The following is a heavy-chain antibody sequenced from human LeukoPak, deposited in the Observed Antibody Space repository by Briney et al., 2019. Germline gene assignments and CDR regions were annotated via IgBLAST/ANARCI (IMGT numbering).Heavy chain of an antibody. CDR2: ISSSSSYI. J-gene: IGHJ4*02. Sequence: GGSLRLSCAASGFTFSSYSMNWVRQAPGKGLEWVSSISSSSSYIYYADSVKGRFTISRDNAKNSLYLQMNSLRAEDTAVYYCARLCGGGSCYRSDYWGQGTLVTVSS. CDR1: GFTFSSYS. CDR3: ARLCGGGSCYRSDY. D-gene: IGHD2-15*01. V-gene: IGHV3-21*01.